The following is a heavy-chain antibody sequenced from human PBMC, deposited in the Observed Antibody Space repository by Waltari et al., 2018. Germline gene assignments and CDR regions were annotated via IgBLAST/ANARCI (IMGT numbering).Heavy chain of an antibody. CDR2: ISGSGGST. CDR3: AKKHNWNYEAPPNFDY. Sequence: EVQLLESGGGLVQPGGSLRLSCAASGFTFSSYAMSWVRQAPGKGLEWVSAISGSGGSTYYADSVKGRFTISRDNSKNTLYLQMNSLRAEDTAVYYCAKKHNWNYEAPPNFDYWGQGTLVTVSS. J-gene: IGHJ4*02. D-gene: IGHD1-7*01. CDR1: GFTFSSYA. V-gene: IGHV3-23*01.